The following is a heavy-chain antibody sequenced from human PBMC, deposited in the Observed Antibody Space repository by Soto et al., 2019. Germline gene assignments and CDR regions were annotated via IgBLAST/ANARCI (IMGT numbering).Heavy chain of an antibody. CDR3: TRHLRGYCGGDCYPFDY. Sequence: PGGSLRLSCAASGFTFSGSAMHWVRQASGKGLEWVGRIRSKANSYATAYAASVKGRFTISRDDSKNTAYLQMNSLKTEETAVYYCTRHLRGYCGGDCYPFDYWGQGTLVTVSS. CDR2: IRSKANSYAT. V-gene: IGHV3-73*01. CDR1: GFTFSGSA. D-gene: IGHD2-21*02. J-gene: IGHJ4*02.